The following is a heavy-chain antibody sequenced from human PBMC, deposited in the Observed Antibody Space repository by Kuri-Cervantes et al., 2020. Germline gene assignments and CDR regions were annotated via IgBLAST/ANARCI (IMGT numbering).Heavy chain of an antibody. D-gene: IGHD4-17*01. CDR2: IIPIFGTA. V-gene: IGHV1-69*05. CDR3: ARQDVSTVTLDY. CDR1: GGTFSNYA. J-gene: IGHJ4*02. Sequence: SVKVSCKASGGTFSNYAISWVRQAPGQGLEWMGGIIPIFGTANYAQKFQGWVTMTRDTSISTAYMELSRLRSDDTAVYYCARQDVSTVTLDYWGQGTLVTVSS.